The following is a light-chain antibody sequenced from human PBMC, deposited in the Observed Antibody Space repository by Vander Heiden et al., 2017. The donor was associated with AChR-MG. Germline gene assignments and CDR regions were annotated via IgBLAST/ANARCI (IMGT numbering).Light chain of an antibody. Sequence: EIVMTQSPATLSVSPGERATLSCRASQSVSSNLAWYQQKPGQAPRLLIYGASTRATGIPDRFSGSGSGTEFTLTMSSLQSEDFAVYYCQQYNNWHTFGGGTKVEIK. CDR2: GAS. J-gene: IGKJ4*01. CDR1: QSVSSN. CDR3: QQYNNWHT. V-gene: IGKV3-15*01.